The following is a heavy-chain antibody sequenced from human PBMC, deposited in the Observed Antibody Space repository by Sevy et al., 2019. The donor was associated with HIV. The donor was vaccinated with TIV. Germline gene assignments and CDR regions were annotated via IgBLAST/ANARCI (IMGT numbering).Heavy chain of an antibody. CDR1: GFTFSSYG. J-gene: IGHJ3*02. CDR3: ANRATGYDFWSGYYNLAVGTHDAFDI. Sequence: GGSLRLSCAASGFTFSSYGMHWVRQAPGKGLEWVAVISYDGSNKYYAGSVKGRFTISRDNSKNTLYLQMNSLRAEDTAVYYCANRATGYDFWSGYYNLAVGTHDAFDIWGQGTMVTVSS. D-gene: IGHD3-3*01. V-gene: IGHV3-30*18. CDR2: ISYDGSNK.